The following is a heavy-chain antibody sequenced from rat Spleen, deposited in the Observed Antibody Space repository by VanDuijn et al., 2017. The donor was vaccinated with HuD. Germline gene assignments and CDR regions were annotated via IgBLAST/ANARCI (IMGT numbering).Heavy chain of an antibody. V-gene: IGHV4-2*01. CDR3: VRETAGVMD. J-gene: IGHJ2*01. Sequence: EVKLVESGGGLVQPGRSLKLSCAASGFNFNDYWMGWVRQAPGKGLEWIGEINKDSSTIKYTPSLKDRFTISRDNAQNTLYLQMSKLGSEDTAIYYCVRETAGVMDWGQGVMVTVSS. D-gene: IGHD4-4*01. CDR2: INKDSSTI. CDR1: GFNFNDYW.